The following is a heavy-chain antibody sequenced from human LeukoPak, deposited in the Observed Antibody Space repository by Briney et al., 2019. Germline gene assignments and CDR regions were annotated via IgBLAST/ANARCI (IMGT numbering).Heavy chain of an antibody. Sequence: GGSLRLSCAASGFTFSSYGMHWVRQAPGKGLEWVAVIWYDGSNKYYADSVKGRFTISRDNSKNTLYLQMNSLRAEDTAVYYCAREGVLLWFGEYFDYWGQGTLVTVSS. V-gene: IGHV3-33*01. CDR1: GFTFSSYG. CDR2: IWYDGSNK. CDR3: AREGVLLWFGEYFDY. D-gene: IGHD3-10*01. J-gene: IGHJ4*02.